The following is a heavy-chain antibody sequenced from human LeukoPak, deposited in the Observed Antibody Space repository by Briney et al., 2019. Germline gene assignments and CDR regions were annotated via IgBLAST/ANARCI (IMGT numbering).Heavy chain of an antibody. Sequence: PGGSLRLSCAASGFTFSSYEMNWVRQAPGKGLEWVSYISSSGSTIYYADSVKGRFTISRDNAKNSLYLQMNSLRAGDTAVYYCARGLYTAMVTLFDYWGQGTLVTVSS. V-gene: IGHV3-48*03. CDR1: GFTFSSYE. CDR3: ARGLYTAMVTLFDY. D-gene: IGHD5-18*01. CDR2: ISSSGSTI. J-gene: IGHJ4*02.